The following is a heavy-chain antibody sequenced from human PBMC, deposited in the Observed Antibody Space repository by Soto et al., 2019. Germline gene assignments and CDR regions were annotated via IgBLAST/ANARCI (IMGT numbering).Heavy chain of an antibody. CDR1: GGSISSGGYY. CDR2: IYYSGST. Sequence: QVQLQESGPGLVKPSQTLSLTCTVSGGSISSGGYYWSWIRQHPGKGLEWIGYIYYSGSTYYNPSLKSRVTISVDTSKNQLSLKLSSITPADTAVYYCARGWWFGESRVYYFDYWGQGTLVTVSS. V-gene: IGHV4-31*03. J-gene: IGHJ4*02. CDR3: ARGWWFGESRVYYFDY. D-gene: IGHD3-10*01.